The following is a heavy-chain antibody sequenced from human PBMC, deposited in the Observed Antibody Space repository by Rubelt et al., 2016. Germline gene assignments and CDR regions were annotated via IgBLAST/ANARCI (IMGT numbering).Heavy chain of an antibody. CDR1: GFTFSSYG. CDR3: ARDGDYGDYFLPIDY. CDR2: IWYDGSNK. J-gene: IGHJ4*02. D-gene: IGHD4-17*01. Sequence: AASGFTFSSYGMHWVRQAPGKGLEWVAVIWYDGSNKYYADSVKGRFTISRDNSKNTLYLQMNSLRAEDTAVYYCARDGDYGDYFLPIDYWGQGTLVTVSS. V-gene: IGHV3-33*01.